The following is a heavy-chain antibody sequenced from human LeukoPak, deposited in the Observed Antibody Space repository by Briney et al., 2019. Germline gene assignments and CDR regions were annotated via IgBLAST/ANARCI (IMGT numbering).Heavy chain of an antibody. D-gene: IGHD2-2*01. CDR2: VYTSGST. CDR3: ARGLSSSWYWFDT. J-gene: IGHJ5*02. Sequence: PSETLSLTCTVSGGSISSGSYYWSWIRQPAGKGLEWIGRVYTSGSTNYNPSLKSRVTLSVDTSNNQFSLKLSSLTAADTAVYYCARGLSSSWYWFDTWGQGTLVTVSS. V-gene: IGHV4-61*02. CDR1: GGSISSGSYY.